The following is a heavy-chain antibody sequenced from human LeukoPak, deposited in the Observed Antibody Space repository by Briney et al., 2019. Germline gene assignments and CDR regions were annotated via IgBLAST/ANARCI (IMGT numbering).Heavy chain of an antibody. J-gene: IGHJ4*02. CDR1: RYSLTSYW. Sequence: GESLKISYKGSRYSLTSYWIAWVRQWTGNGLDWMGLSYPADSDTRSSPSFQGQVTISADKSITTAYLQWSSLKASDTAMYYCARHPSDFWTGYYLFDYWGRGTLVTVSS. V-gene: IGHV5-51*01. CDR2: SYPADSDT. D-gene: IGHD3/OR15-3a*01. CDR3: ARHPSDFWTGYYLFDY.